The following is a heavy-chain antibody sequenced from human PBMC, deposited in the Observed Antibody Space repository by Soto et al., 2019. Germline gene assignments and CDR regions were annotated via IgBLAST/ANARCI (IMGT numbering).Heavy chain of an antibody. D-gene: IGHD3-3*01. CDR1: VCTFNSYT. CDR2: ISYDGSNK. J-gene: IGHJ6*02. V-gene: IGHV3-30-3*01. Sequence: GGSLRLSCAASVCTFNSYTMHCVRHSPGKWLDWLTIISYDGSNKYYADSVKGRFTVSRDTSKNTLYLQMNSLRPEDTAVYYCARGSYYSFWSGSNNNPMDLWGQGTQVTVSS. CDR3: ARGSYYSFWSGSNNNPMDL.